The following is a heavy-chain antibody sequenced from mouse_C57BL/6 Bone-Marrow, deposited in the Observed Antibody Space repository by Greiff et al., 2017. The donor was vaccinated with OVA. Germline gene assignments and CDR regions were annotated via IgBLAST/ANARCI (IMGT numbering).Heavy chain of an antibody. CDR3: ARLSNWEGAY. CDR2: IYPGDGDT. Sequence: VQLQQSGPELVKPGASVKISCKASGYAFSSSWLNWVKQRPGKGLEWIGRIYPGDGDTNYNGKFKGKATLTAYKSSSTAYMQLSSLTSEDSAVYFCARLSNWEGAYWGQGTLVTVSA. J-gene: IGHJ3*01. D-gene: IGHD4-1*01. V-gene: IGHV1-82*01. CDR1: GYAFSSSW.